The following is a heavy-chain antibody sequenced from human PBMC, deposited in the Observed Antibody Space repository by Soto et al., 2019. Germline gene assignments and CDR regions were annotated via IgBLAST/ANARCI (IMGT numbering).Heavy chain of an antibody. CDR1: GYTFTSRN. J-gene: IGHJ4*02. CDR3: ARGYYGFDY. D-gene: IGHD3-10*01. CDR2: ISPSDGST. V-gene: IGHV1-46*01. Sequence: ASVNVSCKASGYTFTSRNMHWVRQAPGQGLEWMGTISPSDGSTSSAQEFQGRLTMTRDTSTSTVYMELSSLRSEDTAVYYCARGYYGFDYWGQGTLVTVS.